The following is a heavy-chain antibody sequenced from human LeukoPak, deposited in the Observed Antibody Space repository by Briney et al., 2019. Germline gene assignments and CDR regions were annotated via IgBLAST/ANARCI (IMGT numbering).Heavy chain of an antibody. V-gene: IGHV3-33*06. CDR3: AKDLTTGTLSFDY. D-gene: IGHD1-1*01. Sequence: GGSLRLSCAASGFTFSTYGMQWVRQAPGKGLEWVAAIWYDGSEKYYADSVKGRFTISRDNSKNTLYLQMNSLRAEDTAVYYCAKDLTTGTLSFDYWGQGTLVTVSS. J-gene: IGHJ4*02. CDR2: IWYDGSEK. CDR1: GFTFSTYG.